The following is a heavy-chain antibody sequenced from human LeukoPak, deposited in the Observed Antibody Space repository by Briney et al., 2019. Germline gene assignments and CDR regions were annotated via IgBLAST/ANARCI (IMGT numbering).Heavy chain of an antibody. CDR1: GFTFNSYG. CDR2: ISTSTSYI. CDR3: ARLAVVAATEDPYYYKYGMDV. J-gene: IGHJ6*02. D-gene: IGHD2-15*01. V-gene: IGHV3-21*01. Sequence: SGGSLRLSCAASGFTFNSYGMNWVRQAPGKGLEWVSSISTSTSYIYYADSVKGRFIISRDNAKNSLYLQMNSLRAEDTAVYYCARLAVVAATEDPYYYKYGMDVWGQGTTVTVSS.